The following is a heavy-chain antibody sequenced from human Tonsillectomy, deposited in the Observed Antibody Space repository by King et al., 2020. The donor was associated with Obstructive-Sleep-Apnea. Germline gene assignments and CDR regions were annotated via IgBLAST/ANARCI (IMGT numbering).Heavy chain of an antibody. J-gene: IGHJ3*02. V-gene: IGHV3-15*01. CDR3: ERLLPPGATDAFDI. CDR2: IKSKTDGGTT. D-gene: IGHD2-21*02. CDR1: GFTFSNAW. Sequence: VQLVESGGGLVKPGGSLRLSCAASGFTFSNAWMSWVRQAPGKGLEWVGRIKSKTDGGTTDNAAPVKGRFTISRDDSKNTLYLQMNSLKTEDTAVYYCERLLPPGATDAFDIWGQGTMVTVSS.